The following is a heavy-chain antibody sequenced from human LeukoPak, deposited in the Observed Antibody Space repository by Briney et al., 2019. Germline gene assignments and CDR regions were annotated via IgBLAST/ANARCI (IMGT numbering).Heavy chain of an antibody. Sequence: GRSLRLSCAASGFSFSSHWMSWVRQAPGKGLEWVSAISGSGGSTYYADSVKGRFTISRDNAKNSLYLQMNSLRAEDTAVYYCARDRIAAAGKNYWGQGTLVTVSS. CDR2: ISGSGGST. V-gene: IGHV3-23*01. D-gene: IGHD6-13*01. CDR3: ARDRIAAAGKNY. J-gene: IGHJ4*02. CDR1: GFSFSSHW.